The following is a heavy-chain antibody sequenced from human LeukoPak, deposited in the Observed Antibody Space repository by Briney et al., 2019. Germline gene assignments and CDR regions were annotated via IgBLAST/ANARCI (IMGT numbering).Heavy chain of an antibody. CDR3: ARQALHYDILTGYAPYYYYGMDV. CDR2: IYYSGST. J-gene: IGHJ6*02. D-gene: IGHD3-9*01. V-gene: IGHV4-59*08. CDR1: GGSISSYY. Sequence: SETLSLTCTVSGGSISSYYWSWIRQPPGKGLEWTGYIYYSGSTNYNPSLKSRVTISVDTSKNQFSLKLSSVTAADTAVYYCARQALHYDILTGYAPYYYYGMDVLGQGTTVTVSS.